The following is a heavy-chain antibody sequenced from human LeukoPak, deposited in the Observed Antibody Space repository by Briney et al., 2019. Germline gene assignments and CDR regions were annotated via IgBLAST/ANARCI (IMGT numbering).Heavy chain of an antibody. CDR1: GFTFSSYW. V-gene: IGHV3-7*01. D-gene: IGHD3-16*02. Sequence: PAGSLTLSCAASGFTFSSYWMSWVRQAPGKGLEWVANIKQDGSEKYYVDSVKGRFTISRDNAKNSLYLQMNSLRAEDTAVYYCARAPAGDYVWGSYRYLDYWGQGTLVTVSS. CDR3: ARAPAGDYVWGSYRYLDY. J-gene: IGHJ4*02. CDR2: IKQDGSEK.